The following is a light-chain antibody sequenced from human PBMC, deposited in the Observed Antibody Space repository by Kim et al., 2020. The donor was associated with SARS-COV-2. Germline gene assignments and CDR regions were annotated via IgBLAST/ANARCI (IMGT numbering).Light chain of an antibody. CDR1: SLRNYY. CDR3: NSRDSSSNNRGV. J-gene: IGLJ2*01. Sequence: SSELTQDPAVSVALGQTVRITCQGDSLRNYYASWYQQKPGQAPELVIYGNNNRPSGIPDRFSGSSSGDTAYLTITGAQAEDEADYYCNSRDSSSNNRGVFGGGTQLTVL. V-gene: IGLV3-19*01. CDR2: GNN.